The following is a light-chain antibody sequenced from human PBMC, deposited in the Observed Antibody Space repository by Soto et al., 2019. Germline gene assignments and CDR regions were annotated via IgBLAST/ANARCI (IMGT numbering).Light chain of an antibody. Sequence: EIVLTQSPATLSVSPGERATLSCRASQSVSGHLDWYQQKPGQAPRLLIYDASTRATGIPARFSGSGSGAEFTLTISSLQSEDFAVYYCQQYHNWSITFGQGTRLEIK. CDR2: DAS. CDR1: QSVSGH. J-gene: IGKJ5*01. V-gene: IGKV3-15*01. CDR3: QQYHNWSIT.